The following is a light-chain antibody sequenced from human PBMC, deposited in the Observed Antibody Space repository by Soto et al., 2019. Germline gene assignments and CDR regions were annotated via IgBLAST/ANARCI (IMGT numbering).Light chain of an antibody. CDR1: SSDIGTYNF. Sequence: QSALTQPASVSGSPGQSITLSCTGTSSDIGTYNFVSWYQQHPDKAPKLMIYDVANRPSGVSNRFSGSKSDNTASLTISGLTADDEADYYCSSYTASASYVFGTGTKLTVL. CDR2: DVA. V-gene: IGLV2-14*03. CDR3: SSYTASASYV. J-gene: IGLJ1*01.